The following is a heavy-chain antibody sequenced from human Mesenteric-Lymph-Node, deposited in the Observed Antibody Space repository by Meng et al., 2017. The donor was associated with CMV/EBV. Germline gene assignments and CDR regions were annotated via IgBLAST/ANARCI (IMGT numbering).Heavy chain of an antibody. J-gene: IGHJ5*02. CDR2: ISSSGSTI. Sequence: GGSLRLSCAASGFTFSSYEMNWVRQAPGKGLEWVSYISSSGSTIYYADSVKGRFTISRDNAKNSLYLQMNSLRAEDTAVYYCASGVGMVRSFDPWGQGTLVTVSS. CDR3: ASGVGMVRSFDP. V-gene: IGHV3-48*03. CDR1: GFTFSSYE. D-gene: IGHD3-10*01.